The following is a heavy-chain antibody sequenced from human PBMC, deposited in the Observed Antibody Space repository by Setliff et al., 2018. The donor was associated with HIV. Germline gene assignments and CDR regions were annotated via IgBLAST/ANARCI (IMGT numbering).Heavy chain of an antibody. CDR2: IYYSGST. D-gene: IGHD3-3*01. V-gene: IGHV4-59*11. CDR3: ARGVGGYYNFWSGYYTADY. J-gene: IGHJ4*02. CDR1: GGSISSHY. Sequence: SETLSLTCTVSGGSISSHYWSWIRQPPGKGLEWIGSIYYSGSTNYNPSLKSRVTISVDTSKNQFSLKLSSVTAADTAVYYCARGVGGYYNFWSGYYTADYWGQGTLVTVSS.